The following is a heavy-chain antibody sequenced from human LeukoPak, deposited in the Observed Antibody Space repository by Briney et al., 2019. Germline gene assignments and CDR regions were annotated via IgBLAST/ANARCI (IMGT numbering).Heavy chain of an antibody. D-gene: IGHD6-13*01. CDR1: GVTISDYG. J-gene: IGHJ4*02. CDR3: ARDLSSSWYSLAY. Sequence: PGGSLRLSCAASGVTISDYGIGWVRQVPGKGLECVSGINCDGEATSYADSVKGRFTISRDNAKKSMYLEMNSLRDEDTALYYCARDLSSSWYSLAYWGQGTLVTVSS. V-gene: IGHV3-20*04. CDR2: INCDGEAT.